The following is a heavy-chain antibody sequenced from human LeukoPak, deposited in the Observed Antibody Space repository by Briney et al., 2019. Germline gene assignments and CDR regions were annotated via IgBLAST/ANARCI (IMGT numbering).Heavy chain of an antibody. D-gene: IGHD2-2*01. J-gene: IGHJ4*02. CDR2: ISSSSSYI. V-gene: IGHV3-21*01. Sequence: GGSLRLSCAASGFTFSSYSMNWVRQAPGKGLEWVSSISSSSSYIYYADSVKGRFTISRDNAKNSLYLQMNSLRAEDTAVYYCAREYCSSTSCYFDYWGQGTLVTVSS. CDR3: AREYCSSTSCYFDY. CDR1: GFTFSSYS.